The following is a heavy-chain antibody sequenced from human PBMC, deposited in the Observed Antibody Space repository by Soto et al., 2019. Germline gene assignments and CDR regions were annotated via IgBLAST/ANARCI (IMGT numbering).Heavy chain of an antibody. V-gene: IGHV4-4*02. CDR2: FLHSGET. D-gene: IGHD6-19*01. CDR1: GDSITNSRW. Sequence: QVQLQVSGPGLVKPSGTLSLTCAVSGDSITNSRWWTWVRQPPGKGLEWIGDFLHSGETNYNPSLKSRAFISVDKSQNQFSLRVSSVTAADTAVYYCAYSTGWYRHDVWGQGTLVTVSS. J-gene: IGHJ3*01. CDR3: AYSTGWYRHDV.